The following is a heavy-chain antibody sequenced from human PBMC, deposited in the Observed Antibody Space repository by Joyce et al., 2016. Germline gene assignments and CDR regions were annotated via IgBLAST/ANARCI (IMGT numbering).Heavy chain of an antibody. CDR3: ARDDHCNSGCYVGWFDP. CDR1: GYTFTGHY. D-gene: IGHD2/OR15-2a*01. V-gene: IGHV1-2*02. J-gene: IGHJ5*02. Sequence: QVQLVQSGAEVKKPGASVKVSCTASGYTFTGHYMHWVRQAPGQGLEGRGWVNPNNGGTNYAKKFQGRVTMTRDTSISTAYMELSRLRPDDTAVYYCARDDHCNSGCYVGWFDPWGQGTLVTVSS. CDR2: VNPNNGGT.